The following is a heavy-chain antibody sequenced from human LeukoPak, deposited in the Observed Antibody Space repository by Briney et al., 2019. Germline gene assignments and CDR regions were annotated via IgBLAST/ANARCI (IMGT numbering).Heavy chain of an antibody. CDR1: GFRFSTFA. J-gene: IGHJ5*02. Sequence: GSLRLSCGASGFRFSTFAMHWVRQAPDKGLEWVAVISSDGSKEIYADSVKGRFTISRDNSKNTLYLRMNNLTPEDTAVYYCAKGLHTSSWYGNWFDPWGQGTLVTVSS. V-gene: IGHV3-30*18. CDR3: AKGLHTSSWYGNWFDP. CDR2: ISSDGSKE. D-gene: IGHD2-15*01.